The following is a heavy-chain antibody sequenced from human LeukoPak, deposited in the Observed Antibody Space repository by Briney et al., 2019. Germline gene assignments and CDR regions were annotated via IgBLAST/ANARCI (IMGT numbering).Heavy chain of an antibody. D-gene: IGHD3-10*01. CDR1: GFTFSSYA. CDR2: ISYDGSNK. CDR3: AKDQDPHSYGSGSYAPFDY. Sequence: PGRSLRLSCAASGFTFSSYAMHWVRQAPGKGLEWVAVISYDGSNKYYADSVKGRFTISRDNSKNTLYLQMNSLRAEDTAVYYCAKDQDPHSYGSGSYAPFDYWGQGTLVTVSS. J-gene: IGHJ4*02. V-gene: IGHV3-30-3*02.